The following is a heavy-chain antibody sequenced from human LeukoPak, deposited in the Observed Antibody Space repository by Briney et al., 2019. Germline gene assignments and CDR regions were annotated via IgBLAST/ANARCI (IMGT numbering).Heavy chain of an antibody. CDR3: ARGFRVVVPAAIGFDY. D-gene: IGHD2-2*02. J-gene: IGHJ4*02. V-gene: IGHV4-34*01. CDR1: GGSFSGYY. Sequence: SETLSLTCAVYGGSFSGYYWSWIRQPPGKGLEWIGEINHSGSTNYNPSLKSRVTISVDTSKNQFSLKLSSVTAADTAAYYCARGFRVVVPAAIGFDYWGQGTLVTVSS. CDR2: INHSGST.